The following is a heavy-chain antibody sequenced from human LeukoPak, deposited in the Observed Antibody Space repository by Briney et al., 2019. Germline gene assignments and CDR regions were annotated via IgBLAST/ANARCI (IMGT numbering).Heavy chain of an antibody. J-gene: IGHJ4*02. D-gene: IGHD2-15*01. CDR3: AKGTREGYCSGGTCYPFDY. CDR1: GFTFSSYD. Sequence: GGSLRLSCAASGFTFSSYDMSWVRQAPGKGLEWVSTISGSGGSTYYADSVKGRFTISRDNSKNTLYLQMNSLGVEDTAVYYCAKGTREGYCSGGTCYPFDYWGQGTLVTVSS. V-gene: IGHV3-23*01. CDR2: ISGSGGST.